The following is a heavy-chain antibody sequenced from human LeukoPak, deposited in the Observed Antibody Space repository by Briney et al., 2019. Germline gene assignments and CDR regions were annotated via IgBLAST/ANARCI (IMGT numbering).Heavy chain of an antibody. CDR1: GYSFSNYW. J-gene: IGHJ4*02. V-gene: IGHV5-51*01. CDR3: ATSYGGSHFDY. Sequence: GASLKISCQGSGYSFSNYWIAWVRQLPGKGLEWMGLIYPGDSDTRYSPSFQGQVTFSADKSISTAYLQWSSLKASDTAMYYCATSYGGSHFDYWGQGTLVTVSS. CDR2: IYPGDSDT. D-gene: IGHD2-15*01.